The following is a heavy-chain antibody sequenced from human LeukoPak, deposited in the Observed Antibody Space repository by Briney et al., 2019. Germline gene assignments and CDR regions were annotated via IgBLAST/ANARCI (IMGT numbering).Heavy chain of an antibody. Sequence: SETLSLTCTVSGGSISSSGYYCGWIHQPPGKGLEWIGSMYYSGSTYYNPSLKSRVTISVDTSKNHFSLKLSSVTAADTAVYYCARDLRGGYDFWSGYYTPYYFDYWGQGTLVTVSP. V-gene: IGHV4-39*07. CDR2: MYYSGST. J-gene: IGHJ4*02. CDR3: ARDLRGGYDFWSGYYTPYYFDY. CDR1: GGSISSSGYY. D-gene: IGHD3-3*01.